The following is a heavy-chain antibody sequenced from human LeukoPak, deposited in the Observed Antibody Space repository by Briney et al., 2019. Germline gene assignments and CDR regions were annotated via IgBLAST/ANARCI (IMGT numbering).Heavy chain of an antibody. D-gene: IGHD3-3*01. Sequence: EASVKVSCKASGYTFTSYGISWVRQAPGQGLEWMGWISAYNGNTNYAQKLQGRVTMTRDTSTSTVYMELSSLRSEDTAVYYCARDRSYYDFWSGFYSFDYWGQGTLVTVSS. CDR2: ISAYNGNT. CDR3: ARDRSYYDFWSGFYSFDY. V-gene: IGHV1-18*01. CDR1: GYTFTSYG. J-gene: IGHJ4*02.